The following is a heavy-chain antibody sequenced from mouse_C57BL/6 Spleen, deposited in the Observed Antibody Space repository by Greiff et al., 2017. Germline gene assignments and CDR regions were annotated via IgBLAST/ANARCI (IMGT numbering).Heavy chain of an antibody. Sequence: QVQLQQPGAELVKPGASVKLSCKASGYTFTSYWMQWVKQRPGQGLEWIGEIDPSDSYTNYNQKFKGKATLTVDTSSSTAYMQLSSLTSEDSAVYCCARGGWERVSYCDYWGQGTTHTVSS. D-gene: IGHD3-3*01. CDR2: IDPSDSYT. CDR1: GYTFTSYW. V-gene: IGHV1-50*01. CDR3: ARGGWERVSYCDY. J-gene: IGHJ2*01.